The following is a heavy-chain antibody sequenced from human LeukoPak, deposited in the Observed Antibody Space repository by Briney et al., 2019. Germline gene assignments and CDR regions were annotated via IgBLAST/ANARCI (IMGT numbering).Heavy chain of an antibody. V-gene: IGHV1-2*02. CDR1: GYTFTGYY. CDR3: ATEHDLLTGYLRRPYYYYYGMDV. J-gene: IGHJ6*02. Sequence: GASVKVSCKASGYTFTGYYMHWVRQAPGQGLEWMGWINPNSGGTNYAQKFQGRVTMTRDTSISTAYMELSRLRSDDTAVYYCATEHDLLTGYLRRPYYYYYGMDVWGQGTTVTVSS. D-gene: IGHD3-9*01. CDR2: INPNSGGT.